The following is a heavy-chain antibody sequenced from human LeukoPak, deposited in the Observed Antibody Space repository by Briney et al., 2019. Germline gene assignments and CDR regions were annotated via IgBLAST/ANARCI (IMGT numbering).Heavy chain of an antibody. Sequence: GGSLRLSCAASGFTVSSNYMNWVRQAPGKGLEWVSVIYSGGSTYYADSVKGRFTISRDNSRNTLYLQMNSLRDEDTAVYYCGGGVKIAGLRGYMDVWGKGTTVTVSS. V-gene: IGHV3-66*02. CDR2: IYSGGST. J-gene: IGHJ6*03. CDR1: GFTVSSNY. D-gene: IGHD2-21*02. CDR3: GGGVKIAGLRGYMDV.